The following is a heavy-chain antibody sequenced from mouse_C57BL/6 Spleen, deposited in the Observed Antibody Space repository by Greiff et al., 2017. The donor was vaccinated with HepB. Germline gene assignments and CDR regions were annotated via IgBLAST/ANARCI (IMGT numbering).Heavy chain of an antibody. CDR1: GYTFTSYW. D-gene: IGHD1-1*01. CDR2: IDPSDSYT. Sequence: QVQLQQSGAELVMPGASVKLSCKASGYTFTSYWMHWVKQRPGQGLEWIGEIDPSDSYTNYNQKFKGKSTLTVDKSSSTAYMQLSSLTSEDSAVYHCARRDYGSTYFDYWGQGTTLTVSS. CDR3: ARRDYGSTYFDY. V-gene: IGHV1-69*01. J-gene: IGHJ2*01.